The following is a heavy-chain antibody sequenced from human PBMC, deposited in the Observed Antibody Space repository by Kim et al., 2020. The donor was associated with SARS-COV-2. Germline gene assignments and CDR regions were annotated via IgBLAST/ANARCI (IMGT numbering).Heavy chain of an antibody. CDR2: IGTAGDT. J-gene: IGHJ6*02. V-gene: IGHV3-13*01. CDR3: ARVTAYYDILTGYSFGMDV. D-gene: IGHD3-9*01. CDR1: GFTFSSYD. Sequence: GGSLRLSCAASGFTFSSYDMHWVRQATGKGLEWVSAIGTAGDTYYPGSVKGRFTISRENAKNSLYLQMNSLRAGDTAVYYCARVTAYYDILTGYSFGMDVWGQGTTVTVSS.